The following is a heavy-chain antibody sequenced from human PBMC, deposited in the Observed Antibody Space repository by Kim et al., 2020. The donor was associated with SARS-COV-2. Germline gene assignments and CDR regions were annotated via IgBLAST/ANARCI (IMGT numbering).Heavy chain of an antibody. CDR3: ARALYYYDSSGYYV. D-gene: IGHD3-22*01. CDR1: GYTFTGYY. J-gene: IGHJ4*02. Sequence: ASVKVSCKASGYTFTGYYMHWVRQAPGQGLEWMGWINPNSGGTNYAQKFQGRVTMTRDTSISTAYMELSRLRSDDTAVYYCARALYYYDSSGYYVWGQGTLVTVSS. CDR2: INPNSGGT. V-gene: IGHV1-2*02.